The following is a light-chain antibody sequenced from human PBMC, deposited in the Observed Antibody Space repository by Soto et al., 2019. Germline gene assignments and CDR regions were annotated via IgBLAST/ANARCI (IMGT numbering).Light chain of an antibody. J-gene: IGKJ4*01. V-gene: IGKV1-33*01. CDR2: DAS. CDR1: QDISNY. CDR3: QQCDDLPLT. Sequence: DIQMTQSPSSLSASVGDRVTITCQASQDISNYLNWYQQKPGKAPNLLSYDASNLEAEVPSRFNGSGSGTDFSFTISSLQPEEIGTYYCQQCDDLPLTFGGGTKVEIK.